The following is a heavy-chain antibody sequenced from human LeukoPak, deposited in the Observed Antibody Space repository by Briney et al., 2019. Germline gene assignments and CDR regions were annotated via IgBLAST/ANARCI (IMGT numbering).Heavy chain of an antibody. CDR1: GFTVSSNY. D-gene: IGHD3-22*01. Sequence: GVSLRLSCAASGFTVSSNYMSWVRQAPGKGLEWVSVIYSGGRTYYADSVKGRFTISRDNSKNTLYLQMNSLRVEETAVYYCARESNSGYYLSYWGQGTLVTVSS. CDR3: ARESNSGYYLSY. J-gene: IGHJ4*02. V-gene: IGHV3-66*01. CDR2: IYSGGRT.